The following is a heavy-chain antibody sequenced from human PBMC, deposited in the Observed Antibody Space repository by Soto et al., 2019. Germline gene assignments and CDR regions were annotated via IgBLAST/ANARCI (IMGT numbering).Heavy chain of an antibody. Sequence: SQTLSLTCAISGDSVSSNSAAWNWIRLSPSRGLEWLGRTYYRSKWYNGYAVSVKGRITINPDTSKSQFSLQFNSVTPEDTAVYYCARGDYSYGMDVSGQGTTVTVS. D-gene: IGHD3-16*01. V-gene: IGHV6-1*01. CDR3: ARGDYSYGMDV. CDR2: TYYRSKWYN. CDR1: GDSVSSNSAA. J-gene: IGHJ6*02.